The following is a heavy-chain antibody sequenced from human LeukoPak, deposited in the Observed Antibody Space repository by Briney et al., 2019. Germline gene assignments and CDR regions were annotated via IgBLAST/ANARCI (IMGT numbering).Heavy chain of an antibody. Sequence: GGALRVSCAASGFSFSSYWMHWVRQAPGKGLVWVSRLNTDGSSTNYADSVKGRFTISRDNAKNTLYLQMNSLRAEDTAIYYCARVAYSSNWYIDYWGQGTLVAVSS. D-gene: IGHD6-13*01. J-gene: IGHJ4*02. CDR1: GFSFSSYW. CDR3: ARVAYSSNWYIDY. CDR2: LNTDGSST. V-gene: IGHV3-74*01.